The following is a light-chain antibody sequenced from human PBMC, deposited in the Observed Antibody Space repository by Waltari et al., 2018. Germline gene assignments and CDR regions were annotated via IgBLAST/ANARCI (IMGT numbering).Light chain of an antibody. J-gene: IGKJ5*01. CDR3: QQYNRWPPIT. Sequence: EVVMTQSPATLSVFPGESATLSCRASQTVSSNLAWYQQRPGQAPRLRIFDASTRAPSVPARFSGSGSGTEFTLTIRSLQSEDSAVYYCQQYNRWPPITFGQGTRLEIK. CDR2: DAS. V-gene: IGKV3-15*01. CDR1: QTVSSN.